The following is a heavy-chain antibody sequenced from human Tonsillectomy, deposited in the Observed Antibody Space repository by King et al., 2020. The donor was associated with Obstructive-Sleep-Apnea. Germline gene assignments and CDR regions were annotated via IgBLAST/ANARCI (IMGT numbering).Heavy chain of an antibody. V-gene: IGHV4-61*01. D-gene: IGHD2-15*01. CDR1: GGSVSSGSYY. Sequence: HVQLQESGPGLVKPSETLSLTCTVSGGSVSSGSYYWSWIRQPPGKGLEWIGYIYYSGSTNYNPSLKSPVTISVDTSKNQFSLKLSSVTAADTAVYYCARVIVVVVAAPPDWYFDLWGRGTLVTVSS. CDR3: ARVIVVVVAAPPDWYFDL. CDR2: IYYSGST. J-gene: IGHJ2*01.